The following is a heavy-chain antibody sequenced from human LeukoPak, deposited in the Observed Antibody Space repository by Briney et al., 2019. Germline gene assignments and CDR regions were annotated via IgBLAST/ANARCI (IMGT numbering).Heavy chain of an antibody. J-gene: IGHJ4*02. CDR1: GNTFTGYY. D-gene: IGHD5-24*01. CDR2: INPNSGDT. V-gene: IGHV1-2*02. Sequence: ASVKVSCKASGNTFTGYYTHWVRQAPGQGLEWMGWINPNSGDTNYTQKFQGRVTITRDTSASTAYMELSSLRSEDTAVYYCAREEGWLQFLFDYWGQGTLVTVSS. CDR3: AREEGWLQFLFDY.